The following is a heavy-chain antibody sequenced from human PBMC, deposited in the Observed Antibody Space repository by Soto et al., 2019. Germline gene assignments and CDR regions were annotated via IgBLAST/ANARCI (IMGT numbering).Heavy chain of an antibody. J-gene: IGHJ4*02. CDR1: GGSFSGYY. D-gene: IGHD5-12*01. Sequence: SETLSLTCAVYGGSFSGYYWSWIRQPPGKGLEWIGEINHSGSTNYNPSLKSRVTISVDTSKNQFSLKLSSVTAADTAVYYCARGLGVVASIWGQGTLVTVSS. CDR3: ARGLGVVASI. CDR2: INHSGST. V-gene: IGHV4-34*01.